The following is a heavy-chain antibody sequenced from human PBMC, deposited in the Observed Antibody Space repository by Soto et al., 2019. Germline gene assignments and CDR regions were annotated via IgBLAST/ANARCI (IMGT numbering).Heavy chain of an antibody. CDR2: ISSSGSTI. J-gene: IGHJ3*02. Sequence: QVQLVESGGGLVKPGGSLRLSCAASGFTFSYYYMSWIRQAPGKGLEWVSYISSSGSTIYYADSVKGRFTISRDNAQNSLYLQMNSLRAEDTAVYYWARDPYNWNLGAFDIWGHGTMVTVSS. CDR3: ARDPYNWNLGAFDI. CDR1: GFTFSYYY. V-gene: IGHV3-11*01. D-gene: IGHD1-20*01.